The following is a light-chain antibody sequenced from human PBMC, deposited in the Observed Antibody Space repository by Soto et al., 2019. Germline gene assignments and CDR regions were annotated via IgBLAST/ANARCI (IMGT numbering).Light chain of an antibody. CDR3: SSYTGGNPSYV. V-gene: IGLV2-8*01. Sequence: ALTQPPSASGSPGQSVTISCTGTSSDVGGYDYVSWYQQHPGKAPKLMIYEVTIRPSGVSDRFSGSKSGNTASLAVSGLXAEDEADYYCSSYTGGNPSYVFGTGTKV. CDR2: EVT. CDR1: SSDVGGYDY. J-gene: IGLJ1*01.